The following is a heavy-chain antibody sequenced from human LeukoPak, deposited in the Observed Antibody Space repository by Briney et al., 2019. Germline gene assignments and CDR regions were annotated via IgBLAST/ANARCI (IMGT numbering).Heavy chain of an antibody. CDR1: GYTFTGYY. Sequence: APVKVSCKASGYTFTGYYMHWVRQAPGQGLEWMGWINPNSGGTNYAQKFQGWVTITRDTSISTAYMELSRLRSDDTAVYYCARGSSGPYYYYYGMDVWGQGTTVTVSS. J-gene: IGHJ6*02. CDR2: INPNSGGT. CDR3: ARGSSGPYYYYYGMDV. V-gene: IGHV1-2*04. D-gene: IGHD6-19*01.